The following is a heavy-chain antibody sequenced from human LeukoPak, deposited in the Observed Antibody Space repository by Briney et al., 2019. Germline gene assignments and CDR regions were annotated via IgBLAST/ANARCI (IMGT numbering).Heavy chain of an antibody. CDR1: GGSISSGSYY. D-gene: IGHD3-22*01. CDR3: ARGPTYYDSSGTPFDY. V-gene: IGHV4-61*02. CDR2: IYTSGST. Sequence: SETLSLTCTVSGGSISSGSYYWSWIRQPAGKGLEWIGRIYTSGSTNYNPSLKSRVTISVDTSKNQFSLKLSSVTAADTAVYYCARGPTYYDSSGTPFDYWGQGTLVTVSS. J-gene: IGHJ4*02.